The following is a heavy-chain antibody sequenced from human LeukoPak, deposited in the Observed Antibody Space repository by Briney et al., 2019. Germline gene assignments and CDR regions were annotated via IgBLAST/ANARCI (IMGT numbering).Heavy chain of an antibody. V-gene: IGHV1-2*06. CDR1: GYTFTSYY. CDR2: INPNSGGT. J-gene: IGHJ4*02. CDR3: ASGPTLGYCSGGSCYSIDFDY. Sequence: GASVKVSCKASGYTFTSYYMHWVRQAPGQGLEWMGRINPNSGGTNYAQKFQGRVTMTRDTSISTAYMELSRLRSDDTAVYYCASGPTLGYCSGGSCYSIDFDYWGQGTLVTVPS. D-gene: IGHD2-15*01.